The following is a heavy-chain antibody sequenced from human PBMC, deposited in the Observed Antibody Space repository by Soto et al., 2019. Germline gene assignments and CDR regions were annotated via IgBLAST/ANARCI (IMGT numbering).Heavy chain of an antibody. D-gene: IGHD6-13*01. V-gene: IGHV1-18*01. CDR1: GYTFTSYG. CDR2: ISAYNGNT. CDR3: ARDGVRGIAAAGTGSWYYYGMDV. J-gene: IGHJ6*02. Sequence: QVQLVQSGAEVKKPGASVKVSCKASGYTFTSYGISWVRQAPGQGLEWMGWISAYNGNTNYAQKLQGRVTVTTDTSPSTAYMELRSLRSDDTAVYYCARDGVRGIAAAGTGSWYYYGMDVWGPGTTVTVSS.